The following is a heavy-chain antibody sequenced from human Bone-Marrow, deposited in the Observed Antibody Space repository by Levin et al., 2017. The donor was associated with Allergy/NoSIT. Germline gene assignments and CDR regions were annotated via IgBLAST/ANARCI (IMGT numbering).Heavy chain of an antibody. D-gene: IGHD5-24*01. CDR2: ISYDGSNK. J-gene: IGHJ4*02. CDR1: GFTFSSYG. CDR3: AILTGWLQLRVGDYFDY. V-gene: IGHV3-30*03. Sequence: GGSLRLSCAASGFTFSSYGMHWVRQAPGKGLEWVAVISYDGSNKYYADSVKGRFTISRDNSKNTLYLQMNSLRAEDTAVYYCAILTGWLQLRVGDYFDYWGQGTLVTVSS.